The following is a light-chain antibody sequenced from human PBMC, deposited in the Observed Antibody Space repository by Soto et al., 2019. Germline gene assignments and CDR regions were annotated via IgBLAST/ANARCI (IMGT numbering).Light chain of an antibody. CDR2: KAS. CDR3: QQSNSYPYT. V-gene: IGKV1-5*03. CDR1: QSISSW. Sequence: DIQMTQSPSTLSASVGDRVTITCRASQSISSWLAWYQQKPEKAPKLLIYKASSLESGVPSRFSGSGSGTEFTLTISSLQPDDFATYYCQQSNSYPYTFGQGTKLEIK. J-gene: IGKJ2*01.